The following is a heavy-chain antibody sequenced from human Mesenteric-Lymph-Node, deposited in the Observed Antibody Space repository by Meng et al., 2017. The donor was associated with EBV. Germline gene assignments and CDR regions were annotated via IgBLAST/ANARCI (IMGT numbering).Heavy chain of an antibody. CDR3: ALSSGYYSGP. CDR2: IDPSDSYT. J-gene: IGHJ5*02. D-gene: IGHD3-22*01. V-gene: IGHV5-10-1*03. CDR1: GYSFTSYW. Sequence: EVQPVLSDSVEKKPREAGGISCKGSGYSFTSYWISWVRQMPGKGLEWMGRIDPSDSYTNYSPSFQGHVTISADKSISTAYLQWSSLKASDTAMYYCALSSGYYSGPWGQGTLVTVSS.